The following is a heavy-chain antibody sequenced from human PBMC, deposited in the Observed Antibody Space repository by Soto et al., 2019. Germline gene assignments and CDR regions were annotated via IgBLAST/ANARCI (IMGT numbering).Heavy chain of an antibody. CDR1: GYMFTNYG. CDR3: GRVVTGYYYMDV. Sequence: QVQLVQSGPEVKRPGASVKVSCKASGYMFTNYGINWVRQAPGQGLEWMGWMSTDNAKAHYAQNLQGRVTMNTETSTNTAYMELRSLSSDDTALYYCGRVVTGYYYMDVWGKGITVTYSS. CDR2: MSTDNAKA. D-gene: IGHD2-8*02. V-gene: IGHV1-18*04. J-gene: IGHJ6*03.